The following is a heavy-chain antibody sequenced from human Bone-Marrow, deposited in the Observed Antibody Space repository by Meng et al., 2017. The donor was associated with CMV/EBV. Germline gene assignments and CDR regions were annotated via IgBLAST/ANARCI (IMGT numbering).Heavy chain of an antibody. CDR2: IYYSGST. V-gene: IGHV4-59*11. D-gene: IGHD6-6*01. CDR1: GGSISSHY. Sequence: SETLSLTCSVSGGSISSHYWSWIRQPPGKGLEWIGNIYYSGSTNYNPSLKSRVTISVDTSKNQFSLKLSSVTAADPAVYYCARDGIAYSSSSGFDYWGQGTLVTVSS. J-gene: IGHJ4*02. CDR3: ARDGIAYSSSSGFDY.